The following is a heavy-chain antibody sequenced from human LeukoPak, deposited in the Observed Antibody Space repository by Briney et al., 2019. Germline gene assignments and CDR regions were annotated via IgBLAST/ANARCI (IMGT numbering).Heavy chain of an antibody. CDR2: ISSSSSYI. CDR1: GFTFSIYS. V-gene: IGHV3-21*01. CDR3: ARDSDYGAFDI. J-gene: IGHJ3*02. Sequence: GGSLRLSCAASGFTFSIYSMNWVRQAPGKGLEWVSSISSSSSYIYYADSVKGRFTISRDNAKNSLYLQMNSLRAEDTAVYYCARDSDYGAFDIWGQGTMVTVSS. D-gene: IGHD4-17*01.